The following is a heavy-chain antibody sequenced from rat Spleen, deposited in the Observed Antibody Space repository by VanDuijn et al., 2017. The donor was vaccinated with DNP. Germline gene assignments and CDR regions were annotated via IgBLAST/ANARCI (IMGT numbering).Heavy chain of an antibody. V-gene: IGHV4-2*01. Sequence: EVKLVESGGGLVQPGRSLKLSCAASGFNFNDYWMGWVRQAPGKGLDWIGDINKDGSTISYTPYLKDKFTISRDNAQNSLYLQMSELGSEDTAIYYCARLGIIRGFDYWGQGVMVTVSS. CDR2: INKDGSTI. CDR1: GFNFNDYW. D-gene: IGHD4-3*01. J-gene: IGHJ2*01. CDR3: ARLGIIRGFDY.